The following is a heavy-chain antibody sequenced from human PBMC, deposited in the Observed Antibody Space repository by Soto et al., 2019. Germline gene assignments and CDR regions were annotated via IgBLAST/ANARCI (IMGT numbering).Heavy chain of an antibody. J-gene: IGHJ6*02. CDR1: GGSISSGGYY. D-gene: IGHD3-10*01. V-gene: IGHV4-31*03. Sequence: SETLSLTCTVSGGSISSGGYYWSWIRQHPGKGLEWIGYIYYSGSTYYNPSLKSRVTISVDTSKNQFSLKLSSVTAADTAVYYCARDHHRVRGVKYGMDVWGQGTTVTVSS. CDR2: IYYSGST. CDR3: ARDHHRVRGVKYGMDV.